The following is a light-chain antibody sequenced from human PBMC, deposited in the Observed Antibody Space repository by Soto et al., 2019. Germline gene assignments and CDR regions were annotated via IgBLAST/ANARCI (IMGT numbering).Light chain of an antibody. Sequence: DIQMTQSPSSLSASVGDRVTITCRASQNISSFVNWYQQKPGKAPNLLIYAASRLQSGVPSRFSGSGAGTDFTLTISSLQPEDFATYYCQQSYSPLRTFGGGTKVEVK. CDR1: QNISSF. V-gene: IGKV1-39*01. CDR3: QQSYSPLRT. J-gene: IGKJ4*01. CDR2: AAS.